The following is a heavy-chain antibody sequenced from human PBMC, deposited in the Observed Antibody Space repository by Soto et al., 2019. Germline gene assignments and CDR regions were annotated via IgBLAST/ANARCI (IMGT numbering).Heavy chain of an antibody. CDR2: IIPIFGTA. J-gene: IGHJ4*01. CDR1: GGTFSSYA. V-gene: IGHV1-69*01. Sequence: QVQLVQSGAEVKKPGSSVKVSCKASGGTFSSYAISWVRQAPGQGLEWMGGIIPIFGTANYAQKFQGRVTITADESRSTAGMELRSLRSEDTGVYYCASEVYSYGYSTYFDYWGHGALVTVSS. CDR3: ASEVYSYGYSTYFDY. D-gene: IGHD5-18*01.